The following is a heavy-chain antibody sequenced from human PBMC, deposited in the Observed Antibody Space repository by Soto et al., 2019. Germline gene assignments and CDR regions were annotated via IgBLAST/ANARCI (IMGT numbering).Heavy chain of an antibody. Sequence: RGSLRLSCAASGFTFSSYAMSWVRQAPGKGLEWVSAISGSGGSTYYADSVKGRFTISRDNSKNTLYLQMNSLRAEDTAVYYCAKVKVERYFDSSYYFDYWGQGTLVTVSS. CDR1: GFTFSSYA. J-gene: IGHJ4*02. CDR2: ISGSGGST. V-gene: IGHV3-23*01. CDR3: AKVKVERYFDSSYYFDY. D-gene: IGHD3-9*01.